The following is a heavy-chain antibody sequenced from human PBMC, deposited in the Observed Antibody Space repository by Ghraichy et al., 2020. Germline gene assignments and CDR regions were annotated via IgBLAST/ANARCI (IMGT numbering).Heavy chain of an antibody. D-gene: IGHD3-22*01. J-gene: IGHJ4*02. Sequence: SQTLSLTCAVYGGSFSGYYWSWIRQPPGKGLEWIGEINHSGSTNYNPSLKSRVTISVDTSKNQFSLKLSSVTAADTAVYYCARGPGFNHGYYDSTLPFDYWGQGTLVTVSS. CDR2: INHSGST. CDR3: ARGPGFNHGYYDSTLPFDY. V-gene: IGHV4-34*01. CDR1: GGSFSGYY.